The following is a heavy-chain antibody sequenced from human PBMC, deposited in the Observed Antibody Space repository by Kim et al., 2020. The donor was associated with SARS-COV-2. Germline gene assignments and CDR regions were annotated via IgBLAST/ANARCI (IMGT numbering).Heavy chain of an antibody. CDR2: IYYSGST. D-gene: IGHD3-3*01. J-gene: IGHJ4*01. CDR3: ARAPRRIITIFGVVAHLDN. V-gene: IGHV4-31*03. Sequence: SETLSLTCTVSGGSISSGGYYWSWIRQHPGKGLEWIGYIYYSGSTYYNPSLKSRVTISVDTSKNQFSLKLSSVTAADTAVYYCARAPRRIITIFGVVAHLDNLGQGTVVTASS. CDR1: GGSISSGGYY.